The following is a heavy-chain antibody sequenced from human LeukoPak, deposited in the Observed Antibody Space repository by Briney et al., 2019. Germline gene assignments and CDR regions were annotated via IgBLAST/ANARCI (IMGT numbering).Heavy chain of an antibody. J-gene: IGHJ5*02. V-gene: IGHV1-18*01. CDR2: ISAYNGNT. D-gene: IGHD2-2*01. CDR3: ASTTAYCSSTSCYQWWFDP. Sequence: GASVKVSCKASGYTFTSYGISWVRQAPGQGLEWMGWISAYNGNTNYAQKLQGRVTMTTDTSTSTAYMELRSLRSDDTAVYYCASTTAYCSSTSCYQWWFDPWGRGTLVTVSS. CDR1: GYTFTSYG.